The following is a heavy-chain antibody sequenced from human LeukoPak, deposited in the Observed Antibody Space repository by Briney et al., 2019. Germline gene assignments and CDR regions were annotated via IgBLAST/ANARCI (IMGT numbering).Heavy chain of an antibody. CDR3: ARHYRGYDLLTGGRLLDV. D-gene: IGHD3-9*01. V-gene: IGHV4-59*08. J-gene: IGHJ6*04. CDR2: IYYSGGT. Sequence: SETLSLTCTASGGSISSFYWSWIRQPPGKGLEWIGYIYYSGGTNYNPSLKRRVTISVDTSKNQFSLKLSSVIAAATALYYCARHYRGYDLLTGGRLLDVWGKGTTVTVSS. CDR1: GGSISSFY.